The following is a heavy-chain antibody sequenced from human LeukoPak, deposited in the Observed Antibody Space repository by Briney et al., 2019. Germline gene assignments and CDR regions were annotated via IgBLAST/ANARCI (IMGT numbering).Heavy chain of an antibody. V-gene: IGHV5-51*01. CDR1: GYSFSDYW. Sequence: GESLKISCQGSGYSFSDYWIGWVRQMPGKGLELLGIIFPGDSDIRYSPSFQGQVTISVDRSISTAYLQWSSLKASDSAKYYCARLRVAGTVDAFDIWGLGTMVTVSS. D-gene: IGHD1-14*01. J-gene: IGHJ3*02. CDR2: IFPGDSDI. CDR3: ARLRVAGTVDAFDI.